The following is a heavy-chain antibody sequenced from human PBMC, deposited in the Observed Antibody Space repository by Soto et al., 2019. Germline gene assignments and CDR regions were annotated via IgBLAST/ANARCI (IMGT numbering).Heavy chain of an antibody. D-gene: IGHD2-2*01. CDR3: ARGYCSSTSCYGWGLYYYYYYYMDV. J-gene: IGHJ6*03. Sequence: GASVKVSCKASGYTFTSYYMHWVRQAPGQGLEWMGKINPSGGSTSYAQKFQGRVTMTRDTSTSTVYMELSSLRSEDTAVYYCARGYCSSTSCYGWGLYYYYYYYMDVWGKGTTVTVSS. CDR2: INPSGGST. CDR1: GYTFTSYY. V-gene: IGHV1-46*03.